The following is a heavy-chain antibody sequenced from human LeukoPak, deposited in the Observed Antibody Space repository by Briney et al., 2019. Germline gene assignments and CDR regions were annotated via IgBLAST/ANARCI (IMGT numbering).Heavy chain of an antibody. CDR3: ARDQRVRFLDWMDAFDI. J-gene: IGHJ3*02. D-gene: IGHD3-3*01. CDR2: IIPIFGTA. V-gene: IGHV1-69*05. Sequence: SVKVSCKASGGTFSSYAISWVRQAPGQGLEWMGGIIPIFGTANYAQKFQGRVTMTTDTSTSTAYMELRSLRSDDTAVYYCARDQRVRFLDWMDAFDIWGQGTMVTVSS. CDR1: GGTFSSYA.